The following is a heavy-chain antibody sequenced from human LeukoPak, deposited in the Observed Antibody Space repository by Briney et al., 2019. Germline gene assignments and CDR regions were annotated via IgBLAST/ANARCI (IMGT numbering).Heavy chain of an antibody. V-gene: IGHV3-23*01. CDR3: AKVRPSYYYDSSGYLWTDY. J-gene: IGHJ4*02. CDR2: ISGSGGST. Sequence: GGSLRLSCAASGFTFSSYAMSWVRQAPGKGLEWVSAISGSGGSTYYADSVKGRSTISRDNSKNTLYLQMNSLRAEDTAVYYCAKVRPSYYYDSSGYLWTDYWGQGTLVTVSS. CDR1: GFTFSSYA. D-gene: IGHD3-22*01.